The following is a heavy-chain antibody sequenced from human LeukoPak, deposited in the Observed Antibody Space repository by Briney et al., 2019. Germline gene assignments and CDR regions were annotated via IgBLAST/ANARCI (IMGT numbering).Heavy chain of an antibody. CDR2: VFYSGSN. Sequence: SETLSLTCSVSGGSIIGHWWSWIRQPPGKGLEWIGDVFYSGSNNYNPSLKSRLTISLDTSKNQFSLNLRSVTATNTAMYYCARRNTADASIDFWGQGTLVTASS. J-gene: IGHJ4*02. CDR1: GGSIIGHW. D-gene: IGHD4-17*01. CDR3: ARRNTADASIDF. V-gene: IGHV4-59*08.